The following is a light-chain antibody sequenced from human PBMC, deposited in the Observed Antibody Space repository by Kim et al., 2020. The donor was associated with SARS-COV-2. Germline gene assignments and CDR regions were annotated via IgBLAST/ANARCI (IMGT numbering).Light chain of an antibody. CDR1: ESVATH. V-gene: IGKV3-20*01. Sequence: SLSPGESAALYCWASESVATHLAWYQQKAGQAPSLVVSGASVRAPGIPDRFRGSGSGTGFSLTITRVEPEDFAVYFCQHYASSQYTFGPGTKLEI. J-gene: IGKJ2*01. CDR3: QHYASSQYT. CDR2: GAS.